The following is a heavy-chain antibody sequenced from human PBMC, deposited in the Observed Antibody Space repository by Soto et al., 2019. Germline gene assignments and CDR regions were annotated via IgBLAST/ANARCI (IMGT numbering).Heavy chain of an antibody. D-gene: IGHD3-3*01. CDR1: GYTFTGYY. Sequence: GASVKVSCKASGYTFTGYYMHWVRQAPGQGLEWMGWINPNSGGTNYAQKFQGRVTMTRDTSISTAYMELSRLRSDDTAVYYCATTLLRFLVWSWYYYGMDVWGQGTTVTVSS. J-gene: IGHJ6*02. V-gene: IGHV1-2*02. CDR2: INPNSGGT. CDR3: ATTLLRFLVWSWYYYGMDV.